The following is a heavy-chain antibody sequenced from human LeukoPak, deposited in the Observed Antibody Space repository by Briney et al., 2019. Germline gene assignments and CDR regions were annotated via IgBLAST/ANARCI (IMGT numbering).Heavy chain of an antibody. CDR3: ARGGSGSRYYYYYYMDV. CDR2: INPNSGST. J-gene: IGHJ6*03. D-gene: IGHD1-26*01. V-gene: IGHV1-2*02. CDR1: GYTFTGYY. Sequence: GASVKVSCKASGYTFTGYYMHWVRQAPGQGLEWMGWINPNSGSTNYAQKFQGRVTMTRDTSISTAYMELSRLRSDDTAVYYCARGGSGSRYYYYYYMDVWGKGTTVTVSS.